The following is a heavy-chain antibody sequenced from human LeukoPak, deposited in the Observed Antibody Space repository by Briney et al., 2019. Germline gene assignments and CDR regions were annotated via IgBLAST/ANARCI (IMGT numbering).Heavy chain of an antibody. CDR2: ISDSGDRT. J-gene: IGHJ4*02. V-gene: IGHV3-23*01. D-gene: IGHD3-22*01. Sequence: GGSLRLSCAASGFTFSNYAMGWVRQAPGKGLEWVSGISDSGDRTHYADSVKGRFTISRDNSKNTLYLQMDSLRAEDTALYSCAKEKGDYESSGLRLFDYWGQGTLVTVSS. CDR3: AKEKGDYESSGLRLFDY. CDR1: GFTFSNYA.